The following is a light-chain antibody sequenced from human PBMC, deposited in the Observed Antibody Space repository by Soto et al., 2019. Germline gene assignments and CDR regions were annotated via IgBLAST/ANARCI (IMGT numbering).Light chain of an antibody. J-gene: IGLJ1*01. V-gene: IGLV2-14*01. CDR2: EVS. CDR1: SSDVGGYNY. Sequence: QSALTQPASVSGSPGQSITISCTGTSSDVGGYNYVSWYQQHPGKAPKLMIYEVSNRPSGVSNRFSGSKSGNTASLTISGLQAEDEADYYCSSYTSSSTQVFGTGPKATVL. CDR3: SSYTSSSTQV.